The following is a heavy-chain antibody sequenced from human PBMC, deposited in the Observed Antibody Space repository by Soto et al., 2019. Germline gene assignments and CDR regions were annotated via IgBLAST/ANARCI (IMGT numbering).Heavy chain of an antibody. J-gene: IGHJ5*02. CDR3: ARSKGGSQTSYYDTP. CDR1: GYTFTSYD. Sequence: GASVKVSCKASGYTFTSYDINWVRQATGQGLEWMGWMNPNSGNTGYAQKFQGKVTITRNTSISTAYMELSSLRSEDTAVYYCARSKGGSQTSYYDTPWGQGTLVTVSS. CDR2: MNPNSGNT. V-gene: IGHV1-8*01. D-gene: IGHD3-22*01.